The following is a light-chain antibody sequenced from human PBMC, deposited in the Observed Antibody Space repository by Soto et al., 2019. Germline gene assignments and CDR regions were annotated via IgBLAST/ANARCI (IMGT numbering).Light chain of an antibody. J-gene: IGKJ5*01. V-gene: IGKV3-20*01. Sequence: EIVLTQSPGTLSLSPGERATLSCRASQSVSSSYLAWSQQKPGQAPRLLIYGASSRATGIPDRFSGSGSGTDFTLTISRLEPEDFAVYYCQQYDSSPITFGQGTRLEIK. CDR2: GAS. CDR3: QQYDSSPIT. CDR1: QSVSSSY.